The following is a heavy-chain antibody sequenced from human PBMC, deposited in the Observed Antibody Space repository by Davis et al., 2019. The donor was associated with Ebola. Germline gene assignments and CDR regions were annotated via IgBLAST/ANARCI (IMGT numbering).Heavy chain of an antibody. CDR3: ARISWVRGWFDP. CDR1: GFTFSSYA. D-gene: IGHD1-26*01. V-gene: IGHV3-23*01. Sequence: GGSLRLSCAASGFTFSSYAMNWVRQAPGKGLEWVPAISGSGGSTYYADSVKGRFTISRDNAKNTLYLQMNSLRAEDTAVYYCARISWVRGWFDPWGQGTLVTVSS. J-gene: IGHJ5*02. CDR2: ISGSGGST.